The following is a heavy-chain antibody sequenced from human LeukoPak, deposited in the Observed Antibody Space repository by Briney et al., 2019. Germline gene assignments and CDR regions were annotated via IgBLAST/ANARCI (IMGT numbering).Heavy chain of an antibody. Sequence: GGFLRLSCAASGFTFSSYAMSWVRQAPGKGLEWVSGISSSGGTTYYADSVKGRFTISRDNSKNTLYLQMNSLRAEDTAVYYCAKDGQYSSSSPYYFDYWGQGTLVTVSS. J-gene: IGHJ4*02. CDR1: GFTFSSYA. CDR2: ISSSGGTT. D-gene: IGHD6-6*01. CDR3: AKDGQYSSSSPYYFDY. V-gene: IGHV3-23*01.